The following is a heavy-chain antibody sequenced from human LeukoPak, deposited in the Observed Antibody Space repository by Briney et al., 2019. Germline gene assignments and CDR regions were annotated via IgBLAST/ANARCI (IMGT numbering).Heavy chain of an antibody. CDR3: ARVSGYDNGFDY. D-gene: IGHD5-12*01. J-gene: IGHJ4*02. Sequence: GASVKVSCTASGYTFTSYYLHWVRQAPGQGLEWMGIINPSGGSTSNAQKFQGRVTLTRDTSTSTVYMELSSLRSEDTAVYYCARVSGYDNGFDYWGQGTLVTVSS. CDR2: INPSGGST. CDR1: GYTFTSYY. V-gene: IGHV1-46*01.